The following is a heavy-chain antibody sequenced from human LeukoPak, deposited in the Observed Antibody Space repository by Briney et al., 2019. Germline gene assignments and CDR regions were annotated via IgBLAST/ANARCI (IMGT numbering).Heavy chain of an antibody. D-gene: IGHD4-11*01. CDR3: ARGTPTTRDFDY. CDR1: GLTFSSYN. CDR2: ISSSSNYI. V-gene: IGHV3-21*01. Sequence: GGSLRLSCVASGLTFSSYNMNWVRQAPGKGLEWVSFISSSSNYIYYADSVKGRFTISRDNAKNSLLLQMNSLRAVDTAVYYCARGTPTTRDFDYWGQGTLVTVSS. J-gene: IGHJ4*02.